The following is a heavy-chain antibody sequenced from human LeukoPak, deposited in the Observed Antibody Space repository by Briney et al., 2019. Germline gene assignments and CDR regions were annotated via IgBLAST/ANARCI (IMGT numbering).Heavy chain of an antibody. J-gene: IGHJ4*02. Sequence: GGSLRLSCAASGFTFSDYYMSWIRQAPGKGLEWVSYISSSGSTIYYADSVKGRFTISRDNSKNTLYLQMNSLRAEDTAVYYRARALSTIAAAGLYHFDYWGQGTLVTVSS. CDR1: GFTFSDYY. V-gene: IGHV3-11*01. CDR2: ISSSGSTI. CDR3: ARALSTIAAAGLYHFDY. D-gene: IGHD6-13*01.